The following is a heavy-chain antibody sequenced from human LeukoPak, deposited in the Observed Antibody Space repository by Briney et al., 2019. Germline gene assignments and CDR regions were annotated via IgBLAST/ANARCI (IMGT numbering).Heavy chain of an antibody. CDR2: ISGSGGST. CDR3: ANLLLLWFGVDFDY. CDR1: GFTFSSYA. V-gene: IGHV3-23*01. D-gene: IGHD3-10*01. J-gene: IGHJ4*02. Sequence: GGSPRLSCAASGFTFSSYAMSWVRQAPGKGLEWVSAISGSGGSTYYADSVKGRFTISRDNSKNTLYLQMNSLRAEDTAVYYCANLLLLWFGVDFDYWGQGTLVTVSS.